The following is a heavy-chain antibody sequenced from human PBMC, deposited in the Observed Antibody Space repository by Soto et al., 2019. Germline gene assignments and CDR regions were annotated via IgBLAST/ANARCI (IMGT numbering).Heavy chain of an antibody. CDR2: ISSSSSYI. CDR3: ARVGGQLVPGFDY. Sequence: EVQLVESGGGLVKPGGSLRLSCAASGFTFSSYSMNWVRQAPGKGLEWVSSISSSSSYIYYADSVKGRFTISRDNAKNSQYLQVNSLRAEYTAVYYCARVGGQLVPGFDYWGQGTLVTVSS. D-gene: IGHD6-6*01. CDR1: GFTFSSYS. V-gene: IGHV3-21*01. J-gene: IGHJ4*02.